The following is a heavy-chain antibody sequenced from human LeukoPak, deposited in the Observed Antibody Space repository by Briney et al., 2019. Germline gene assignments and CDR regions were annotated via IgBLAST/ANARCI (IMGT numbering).Heavy chain of an antibody. V-gene: IGHV3-30*18. Sequence: GGSLRLSCAASGFTFSSYGMHWVRQAPGKGLEWVAVISYDGSNKYYADSVKGRFTISRDNSKNTLYLQMNSLRAEDTAVYYCAKDPSTPIVVVPAAWFDPWGQGTLVTVSS. CDR2: ISYDGSNK. J-gene: IGHJ5*02. CDR1: GFTFSSYG. CDR3: AKDPSTPIVVVPAAWFDP. D-gene: IGHD2-2*01.